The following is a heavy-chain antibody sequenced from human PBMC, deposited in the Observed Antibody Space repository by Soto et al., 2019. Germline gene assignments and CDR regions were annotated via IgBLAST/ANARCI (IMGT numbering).Heavy chain of an antibody. D-gene: IGHD3-3*01. J-gene: IGHJ6*02. V-gene: IGHV5-51*01. Sequence: GESLKISCKGSGYSFTSYWIGWVRQMPGKGLEWMGIIYPGDSDTRYSPSFQGQVTISADKSISTAYLQWSSLKASDTAMYYCARQREYDFWSGYFTPGNYYGMGVWGQGTTVTVSS. CDR3: ARQREYDFWSGYFTPGNYYGMGV. CDR1: GYSFTSYW. CDR2: IYPGDSDT.